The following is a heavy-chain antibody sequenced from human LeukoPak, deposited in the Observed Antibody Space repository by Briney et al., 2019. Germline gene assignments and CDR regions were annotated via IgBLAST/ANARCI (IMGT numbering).Heavy chain of an antibody. CDR3: ARDHRRYSYGNFDY. Sequence: GASVKVSCKASGGTFSSYAISWVRQAPGQGLGWTGGIIPIFGTVNYAQKFQGRVTITTDESTSTAYMELSSLRSEDTAVYYCARDHRRYSYGNFDYWGQGTLVTVSS. CDR2: IIPIFGTV. J-gene: IGHJ4*02. CDR1: GGTFSSYA. V-gene: IGHV1-69*05. D-gene: IGHD5-18*01.